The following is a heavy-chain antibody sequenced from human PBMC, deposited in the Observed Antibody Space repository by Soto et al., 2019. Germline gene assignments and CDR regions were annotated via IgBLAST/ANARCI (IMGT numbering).Heavy chain of an antibody. D-gene: IGHD2-15*01. J-gene: IGHJ6*02. Sequence: QVQLVQSGAEVKKPGSSVKVSCKASGGTFSSYAISWVRQAPGQGLEWLGGIIPIFGTANYAQKFQGRVTITADESTRRAYMEPSSLRSEDTAVYYCVRHPGGRGYYYGMDVWGQGTTVTVSS. V-gene: IGHV1-69*12. CDR2: IIPIFGTA. CDR1: GGTFSSYA. CDR3: VRHPGGRGYYYGMDV.